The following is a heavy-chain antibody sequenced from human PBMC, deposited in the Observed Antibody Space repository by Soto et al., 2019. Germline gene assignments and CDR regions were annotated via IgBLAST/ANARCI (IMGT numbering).Heavy chain of an antibody. J-gene: IGHJ4*02. CDR3: AGDMYTNYVNYLAL. D-gene: IGHD3-16*01. CDR2: ITSSGGNA. CDR1: VFSFKDYY. V-gene: IGHV3-11*05. Sequence: GGSLRLSCAASVFSFKDYYMTWMRQTPEKGLEWISTITSSGGNAHYPSSVKGRVTISRDNAHNSLYLQMSGLRAEDTALYYCAGDMYTNYVNYLALWGQETRGTVSP.